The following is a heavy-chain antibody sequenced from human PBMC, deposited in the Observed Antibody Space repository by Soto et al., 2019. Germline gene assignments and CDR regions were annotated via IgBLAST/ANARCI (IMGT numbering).Heavy chain of an antibody. V-gene: IGHV3-48*02. Sequence: HPGGSLRLSCAASGFTFSSYSMNWVRQAPGKGLEWVSYISSGSGTIYYADSVKGRFTISRDNAKSSLYLEMNSLRDDDMAVYYCARAVIASRFYGMAVWGQGTTVTVSS. CDR1: GFTFSSYS. CDR2: ISSGSGTI. J-gene: IGHJ6*02. D-gene: IGHD3-3*02. CDR3: ARAVIASRFYGMAV.